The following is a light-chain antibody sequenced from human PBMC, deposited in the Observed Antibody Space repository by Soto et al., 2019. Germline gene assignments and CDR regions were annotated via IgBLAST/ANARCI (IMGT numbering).Light chain of an antibody. CDR3: QQYGNSLDT. V-gene: IGKV3-20*01. CDR1: QSVRNNY. Sequence: EIVLTQSPGTLSLSPGERATLSCRASQSVRNNYLAWYQQKPGQAPRVLIYDASNRATGIPDRISGSGSGTDFTLTISRLEPEDFAVYYCQQYGNSLDTFGGGTKVEIK. CDR2: DAS. J-gene: IGKJ4*01.